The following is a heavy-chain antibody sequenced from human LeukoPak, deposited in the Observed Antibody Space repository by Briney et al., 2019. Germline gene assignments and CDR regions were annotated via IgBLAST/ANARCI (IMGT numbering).Heavy chain of an antibody. CDR2: ISYDGSNK. V-gene: IGHV3-30*04. D-gene: IGHD6-19*01. J-gene: IGHJ4*02. CDR3: TKTTAGNSSGRYPGWPVDY. Sequence: GRSLRLSCAASGFTFSSYAMHWVRQAPGKGLEWVAVISYDGSNKYYADSVKGRFTISRDNSKNTLYLQMNSLRAEDTAVYYCTKTTAGNSSGRYPGWPVDYWGQGTLVTVSS. CDR1: GFTFSSYA.